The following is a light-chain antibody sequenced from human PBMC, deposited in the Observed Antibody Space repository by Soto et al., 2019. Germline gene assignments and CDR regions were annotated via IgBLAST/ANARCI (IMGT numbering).Light chain of an antibody. CDR2: GAS. CDR1: QSVSNN. CDR3: QQYNKWPQT. Sequence: EIVLTQSPGTLSLSPGERATLSCRASQSVSNNYLAWYQQKPGQAPRLLIYGASKRAIGLPARFSGSGSGTEFTLTITSLQSEDCAVYYCQQYNKWPQTFGQGTKVDIK. J-gene: IGKJ1*01. V-gene: IGKV3-15*01.